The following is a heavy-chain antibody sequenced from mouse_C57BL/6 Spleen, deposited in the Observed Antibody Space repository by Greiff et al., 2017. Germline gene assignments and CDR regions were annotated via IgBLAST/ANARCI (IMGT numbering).Heavy chain of an antibody. Sequence: VQLQQSGAELVKPGASVKMSCKASGYTFTSYWITWVKQRPGQGLEWIGDIYPGCGSTNYNEKFKSKATLTVDTSSSTAYMQLSSLTSEDSAVYYCARPLYYYGSSYWYFDVWGTGTTVTVSS. D-gene: IGHD1-1*01. CDR1: GYTFTSYW. CDR3: ARPLYYYGSSYWYFDV. J-gene: IGHJ1*03. V-gene: IGHV1-55*01. CDR2: IYPGCGST.